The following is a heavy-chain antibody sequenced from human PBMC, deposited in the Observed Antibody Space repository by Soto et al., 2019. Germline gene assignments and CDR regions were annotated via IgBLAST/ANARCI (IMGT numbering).Heavy chain of an antibody. D-gene: IGHD1-26*01. V-gene: IGHV3-23*01. Sequence: LRLSCAASGFIFENFGMSWVRQAPGKGLEWISSISGGGFKKYYADSVKGRFTISRDNSKSTVYLELNNLSAEDTAVYHCAKNQGVELVPLATVDWFDPWGQGSVVTVSS. CDR1: GFIFENFG. J-gene: IGHJ5*02. CDR3: AKNQGVELVPLATVDWFDP. CDR2: ISGGGFKK.